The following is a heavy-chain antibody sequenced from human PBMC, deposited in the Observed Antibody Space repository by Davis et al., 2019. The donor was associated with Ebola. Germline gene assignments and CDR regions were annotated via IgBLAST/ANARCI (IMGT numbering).Heavy chain of an antibody. V-gene: IGHV4-59*08. D-gene: IGHD4-17*01. CDR3: ARQGTVTSPSFDY. CDR1: GGSITNSY. Sequence: MPSETLSLTCSVSGGSITNSYWSWIRQPPGKGLEWIGFLPNSGTTNYNPSLKSRVTMSVDTSKNQLSLRLTSVTAADTAVYYCARQGTVTSPSFDYWGQGTLVVVSS. CDR2: LPNSGTT. J-gene: IGHJ4*02.